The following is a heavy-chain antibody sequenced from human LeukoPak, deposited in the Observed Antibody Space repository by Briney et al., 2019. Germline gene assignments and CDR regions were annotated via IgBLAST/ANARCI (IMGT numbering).Heavy chain of an antibody. Sequence: QPGGSLRLSCAASGFTFSSYAMNWVRQAPGKGLEWVSAISGRTSSTDYADSVKGRFTTSRDNSKNTLYLQMNSPRAEDTAVYYCAKAGVVRGVMEDRYFDYWGQGTLVTVSS. CDR2: ISGRTSST. CDR1: GFTFSSYA. D-gene: IGHD3-10*01. CDR3: AKAGVVRGVMEDRYFDY. V-gene: IGHV3-23*01. J-gene: IGHJ4*02.